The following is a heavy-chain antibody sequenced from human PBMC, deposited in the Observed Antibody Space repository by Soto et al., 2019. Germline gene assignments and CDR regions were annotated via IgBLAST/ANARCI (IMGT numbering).Heavy chain of an antibody. J-gene: IGHJ4*02. CDR1: GFSFSRYA. CDR3: AKERTITAVTGIAFDY. Sequence: VQLGESGGGVVQPGRSLRLSGAASGFSFSRYAMHWVRQAPGKGLEWVAVISYDGSNKYYADSAKGRFTISRDNSNNTLYLQMNSLRPEDTAAYYCAKERTITAVTGIAFDYWGRGTMVTVSS. CDR2: ISYDGSNK. D-gene: IGHD6-19*01. V-gene: IGHV3-30*04.